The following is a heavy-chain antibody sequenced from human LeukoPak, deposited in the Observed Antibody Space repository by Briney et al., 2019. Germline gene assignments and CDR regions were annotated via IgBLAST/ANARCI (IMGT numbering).Heavy chain of an antibody. CDR2: IYTSGST. D-gene: IGHD3-10*01. Sequence: SETLSLTCTVSGGSISSYYWSWIRQPAGKGLEWIGRIYTSGSTNYNPSLKSRVTMSVDTSKNQFSLKLSSVTAADTAVYYCARSASYYYGSGSYYNTYYYYGMDVWGQGTTVTVSS. CDR1: GGSISSYY. V-gene: IGHV4-4*07. J-gene: IGHJ6*02. CDR3: ARSASYYYGSGSYYNTYYYYGMDV.